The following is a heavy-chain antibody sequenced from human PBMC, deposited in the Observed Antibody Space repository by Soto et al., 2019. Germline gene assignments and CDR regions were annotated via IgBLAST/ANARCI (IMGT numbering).Heavy chain of an antibody. Sequence: QVQLVESGGGLVKPGGCLRLSCAVSGFTFSDYYMTWIRQAPGKGREWVSYISSSTSHTNYADSGKGRFTISRDNAKNPLFLQMNSLTAEDTAVYYRARGRGAAADYFDFWGQATLVTVSS. CDR3: ARGRGAAADYFDF. D-gene: IGHD6-13*01. CDR1: GFTFSDYY. J-gene: IGHJ4*02. CDR2: ISSSTSHT. V-gene: IGHV3-11*05.